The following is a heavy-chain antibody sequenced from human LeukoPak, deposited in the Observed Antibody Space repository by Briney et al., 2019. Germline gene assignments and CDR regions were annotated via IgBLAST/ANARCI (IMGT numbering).Heavy chain of an antibody. D-gene: IGHD5-12*01. V-gene: IGHV4-4*07. CDR2: ISTSGST. CDR3: ARDGYSGSDAL. J-gene: IGHJ4*02. Sequence: SETLSLTCTISGGSISSYYWSWIRQPAGKGLESIGHISTSGSTNYNPSLKSRVTISVDTSQNQFYLKLSSVTAADTAVYYCARDGYSGSDALWGQGTLVTVSS. CDR1: GGSISSYY.